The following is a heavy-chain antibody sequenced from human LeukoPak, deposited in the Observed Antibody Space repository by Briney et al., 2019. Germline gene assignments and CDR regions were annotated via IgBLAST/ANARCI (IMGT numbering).Heavy chain of an antibody. V-gene: IGHV3-48*02. CDR2: IGGSSSTI. D-gene: IGHD6-13*01. J-gene: IGHJ4*02. CDR1: GFTFSSYS. CDR3: ARDPGNFDY. Sequence: PGGSLRLSCAASGFTFSSYSMNWVRQAPGKGLEWVSYIGGSSSTIHYADSVKSRFTISRDNAKNSLHLQMNSLRDEDTAVYYCARDPGNFDYWGQGTLVTVSS.